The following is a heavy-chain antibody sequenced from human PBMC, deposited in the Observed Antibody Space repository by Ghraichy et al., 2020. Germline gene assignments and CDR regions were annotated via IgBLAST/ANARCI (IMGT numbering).Heavy chain of an antibody. CDR2: IRSKAYGGTT. CDR1: GFTFGDYA. J-gene: IGHJ4*02. CDR3: TRDGRGYDYDILTGYYPLCFDY. D-gene: IGHD3-9*01. Sequence: GGSLRLSCTASGFTFGDYAMSWVRQAPGKGLEWVGFIRSKAYGGTTEYAASVKGRFTISRDDSKIIAYLQMNSLKTEDTAVYYCTRDGRGYDYDILTGYYPLCFDYWGQGTLVTVSS. V-gene: IGHV3-49*04.